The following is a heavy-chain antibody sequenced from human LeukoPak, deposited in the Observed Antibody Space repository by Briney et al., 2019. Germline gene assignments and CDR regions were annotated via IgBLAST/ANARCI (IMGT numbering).Heavy chain of an antibody. J-gene: IGHJ4*02. Sequence: PSETLSLTCTVSGGSISSYYWSWIRQPPGKGLEWIGYIYYSGSTNYNPSLKSRVTISVDTSKNQFFLKLSSVTAADTAVYYCAREPSVGSYTDYWGQGTLVTVSS. D-gene: IGHD1-26*01. V-gene: IGHV4-59*12. CDR2: IYYSGST. CDR3: AREPSVGSYTDY. CDR1: GGSISSYY.